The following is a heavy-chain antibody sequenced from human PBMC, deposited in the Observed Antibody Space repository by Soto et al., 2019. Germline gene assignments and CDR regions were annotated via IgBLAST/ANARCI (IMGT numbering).Heavy chain of an antibody. CDR3: ARDYGDYAGHYGMDV. J-gene: IGHJ6*02. CDR1: GYTFTGYY. V-gene: IGHV1-2*04. Sequence: ASVKVSCKASGYTFTGYYMHWVRQAPGQGLEWMGWINPNSGGTNYAQKFQGWVTMTRDTSISTAYMELSRLRSDDTAVYYCARDYGDYAGHYGMDVWGQGTTVTVSS. D-gene: IGHD4-17*01. CDR2: INPNSGGT.